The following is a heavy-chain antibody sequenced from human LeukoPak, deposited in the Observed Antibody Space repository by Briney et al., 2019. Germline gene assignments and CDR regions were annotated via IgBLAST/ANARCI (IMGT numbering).Heavy chain of an antibody. CDR2: INPRGGGT. CDR1: GYTFSNYY. Sequence: GASVKVSCKASGYTFSNYYMNWVRQAPGQGLEWMGVINPRGGGTNYPQKLQGRLTMTRDMSTSTVYMELTSLRSEDTAVYYCARSLLDYYDSSGFTLDYWGQGTLVTVSS. CDR3: ARSLLDYYDSSGFTLDY. V-gene: IGHV1-46*04. J-gene: IGHJ4*02. D-gene: IGHD3-22*01.